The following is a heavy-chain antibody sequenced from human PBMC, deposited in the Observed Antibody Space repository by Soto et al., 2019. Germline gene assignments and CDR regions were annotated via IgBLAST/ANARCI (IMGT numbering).Heavy chain of an antibody. CDR1: GFTFSSYG. V-gene: IGHV3-30*18. CDR3: AKSVYNWNDAFFYY. Sequence: SLRLSCAASGFTFSSYGMHWVRQAPGKGLEWVAVISYDGSNKYYADSVKGRFTISRDNSKNTLYLQMNSLRAEDTAVYYCAKSVYNWNDAFFYYWGQGTLVTVSS. CDR2: ISYDGSNK. J-gene: IGHJ4*01. D-gene: IGHD1-1*01.